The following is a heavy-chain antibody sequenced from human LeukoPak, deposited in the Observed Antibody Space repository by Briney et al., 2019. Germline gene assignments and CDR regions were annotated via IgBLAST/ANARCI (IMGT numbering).Heavy chain of an antibody. J-gene: IGHJ4*02. Sequence: ASVKASCKASSYTFTSYGISWVRQAPGQGLEWMGWISAYNGNTNYAQKLQGRVTMTTDTSTSTAYMELRSLRSDDTVVYYCARGITGTPLNYWGQGTLVTVSS. CDR3: ARGITGTPLNY. D-gene: IGHD1-20*01. CDR2: ISAYNGNT. V-gene: IGHV1-18*01. CDR1: SYTFTSYG.